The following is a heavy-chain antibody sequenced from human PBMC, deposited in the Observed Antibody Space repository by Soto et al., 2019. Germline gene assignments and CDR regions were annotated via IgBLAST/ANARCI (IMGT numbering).Heavy chain of an antibody. CDR1: RFTFSSYD. CDR2: IGTAGDT. J-gene: IGHJ4*02. Sequence: PEGSLRLSCSASRFTFSSYDMHRVRQGPGKGLEWVSAIGTAGDTNYAGSVKGRFTISRENAKNSLYLQMNSLRAGDTAIYFCARAIGPTLFDYWGQGTLVTVSS. V-gene: IGHV3-13*04. CDR3: ARAIGPTLFDY. D-gene: IGHD3-22*01.